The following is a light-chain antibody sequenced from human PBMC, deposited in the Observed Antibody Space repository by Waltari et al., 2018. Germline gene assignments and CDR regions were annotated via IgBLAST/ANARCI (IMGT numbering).Light chain of an antibody. CDR1: TSNIGNNF. Sequence: QSVLTQPPSVSAAPGQKVTISCSGSTSNIGNNFVSWYQHLPGTAPKLLIYDNYKRPAGVPDRFSGSKFGTSATLAITGLQTGDEADYYCGTWDSSLSGLIFGGGTKVTVL. J-gene: IGLJ2*01. CDR2: DNY. V-gene: IGLV1-51*01. CDR3: GTWDSSLSGLI.